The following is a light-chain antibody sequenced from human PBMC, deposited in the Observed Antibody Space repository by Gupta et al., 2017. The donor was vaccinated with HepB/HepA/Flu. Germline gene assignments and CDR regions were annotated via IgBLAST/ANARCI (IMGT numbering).Light chain of an antibody. Sequence: GQTATITCSGNKLRDQYVSWYQQKPGQSPVLVIYQDRKRPSGIPERFSGSNSGYTATLTIRGTQAMDEADYYCQAWEVNTVVFGGGTKLTVL. V-gene: IGLV3-1*01. CDR1: KLRDQY. CDR2: QDR. J-gene: IGLJ2*01. CDR3: QAWEVNTVV.